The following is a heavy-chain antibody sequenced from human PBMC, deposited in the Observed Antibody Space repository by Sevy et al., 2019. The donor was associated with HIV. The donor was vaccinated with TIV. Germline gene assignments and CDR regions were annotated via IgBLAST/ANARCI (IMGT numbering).Heavy chain of an antibody. Sequence: SQTLSLTCAISGDSVSSNSAAWNWIRQSPSRGLEWLGRTYYRSKWDNDYAVSVKSRITINTDTSKNQFSLQLNSVTPEDTAVYYCARERVDCSGGSCYSLNYYYYGMDVWGQGTTVTVSS. J-gene: IGHJ6*02. CDR2: TYYRSKWDN. V-gene: IGHV6-1*01. D-gene: IGHD2-15*01. CDR3: ARERVDCSGGSCYSLNYYYYGMDV. CDR1: GDSVSSNSAA.